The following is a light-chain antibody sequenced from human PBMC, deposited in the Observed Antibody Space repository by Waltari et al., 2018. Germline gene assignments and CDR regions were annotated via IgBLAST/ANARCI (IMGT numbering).Light chain of an antibody. CDR2: EVS. V-gene: IGKV2-40*01. CDR1: QSLLDSEDGNTY. Sequence: DIVMTQTPLSLPVTLGEPASISCRSSQSLLDSEDGNTYLEWYLQKPGQSPQLLIYEVSNRASGFPDRFSGSGSDTDFTLKISRVEAEDVGVYYCMQALEFPYSFGQGTKVEIK. J-gene: IGKJ2*03. CDR3: MQALEFPYS.